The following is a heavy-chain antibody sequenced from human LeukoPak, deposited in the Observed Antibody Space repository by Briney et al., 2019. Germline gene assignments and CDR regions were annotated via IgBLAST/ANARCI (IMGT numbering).Heavy chain of an antibody. CDR3: ARGPGSQWPVRWFTDYYYGMDV. Sequence: GASVKVSCKASGYTFTSYDINWVRQATGQGLEWMGWMNPNSGNTGYAQKFQGGVTMTRNTSISTAYMELSSLRSEDTAVYYCARGPGSQWPVRWFTDYYYGMDVWGQGTTVTVSS. D-gene: IGHD6-19*01. CDR1: GYTFTSYD. J-gene: IGHJ6*02. V-gene: IGHV1-8*01. CDR2: MNPNSGNT.